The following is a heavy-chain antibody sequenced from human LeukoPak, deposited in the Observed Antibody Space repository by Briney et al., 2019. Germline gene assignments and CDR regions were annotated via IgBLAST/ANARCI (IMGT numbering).Heavy chain of an antibody. V-gene: IGHV4-59*01. CDR2: IYYSGST. CDR3: ARGSHYYLNWFDP. Sequence: PSETLSLTCTVSGGSISSYYWSWIRQPPGKGLEWTGYIYYSGSTNYNPSLKSRVTISVDTSKNQFSLKLSSVTAADTAVYYCARGSHYYLNWFDPWGQGTLVTVSS. CDR1: GGSISSYY. D-gene: IGHD3-22*01. J-gene: IGHJ5*02.